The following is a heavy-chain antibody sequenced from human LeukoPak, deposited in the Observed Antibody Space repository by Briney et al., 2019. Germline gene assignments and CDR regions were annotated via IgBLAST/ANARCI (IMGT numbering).Heavy chain of an antibody. CDR2: ISYDGRNK. D-gene: IGHD2-15*01. J-gene: IGHJ4*02. Sequence: PGRSLSLSCEASGFTFNNYGMHWARQAPGKGLEWVAVISYDGRNKYFADSVKGRCTISRDNSKNTLYLQVNSLRAEDTAVYYCAKDRGYCNGGSCYGLDYWGQGNLVTVSS. CDR3: AKDRGYCNGGSCYGLDY. CDR1: GFTFNNYG. V-gene: IGHV3-30*18.